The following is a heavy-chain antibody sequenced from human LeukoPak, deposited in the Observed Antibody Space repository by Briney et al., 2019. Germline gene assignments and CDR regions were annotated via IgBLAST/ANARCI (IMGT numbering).Heavy chain of an antibody. Sequence: SETLSLTCTVSGGSISGSSYYWGWIRQPPGKGLEWIGSIYYSGSTNYNPSLKSRVTISVDTSKNQFSLKLSSVTAADTAVYYCARDDSSGYYYVSGAFDIWGQGTMVTVSS. CDR1: GGSISGSSYY. J-gene: IGHJ3*02. V-gene: IGHV4-39*07. CDR2: IYYSGST. CDR3: ARDDSSGYYYVSGAFDI. D-gene: IGHD3-22*01.